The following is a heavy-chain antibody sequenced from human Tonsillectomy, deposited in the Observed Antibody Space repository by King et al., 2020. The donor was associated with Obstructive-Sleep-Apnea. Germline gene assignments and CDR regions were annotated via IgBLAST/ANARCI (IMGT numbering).Heavy chain of an antibody. CDR1: GLTFSNAW. J-gene: IGHJ4*02. CDR3: TTDPGDYADY. CDR2: IKRKTDDGPT. V-gene: IGHV3-15*01. Sequence: VQLVESGGGLVKPGGSLRLSCAASGLTFSNAWMSWVRQAPGKGLEWVGRIKRKTDDGPTDYAAPVKGRFTISRDDSKNTPFLQMNALKTEDTAVYYCTTDPGDYADYWGQGTLVTVSS. D-gene: IGHD4-17*01.